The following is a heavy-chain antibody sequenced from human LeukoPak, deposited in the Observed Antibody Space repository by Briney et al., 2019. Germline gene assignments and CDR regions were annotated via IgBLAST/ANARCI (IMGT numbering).Heavy chain of an antibody. CDR3: ARHIPLYSSSWYNIKNWFDP. Sequence: SETLSLTCAVYGGSFSGYYWSWIRQPPGKGLEWIGEINHSGSTNYNPSLKSRVTISVDTSKNQFSLKLSSVTAADTAVYYCARHIPLYSSSWYNIKNWFDPWGQGTLVTVSS. CDR1: GGSFSGYY. V-gene: IGHV4-34*01. D-gene: IGHD6-13*01. J-gene: IGHJ5*02. CDR2: INHSGST.